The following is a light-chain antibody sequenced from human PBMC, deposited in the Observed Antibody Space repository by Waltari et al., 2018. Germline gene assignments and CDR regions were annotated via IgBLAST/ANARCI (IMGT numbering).Light chain of an antibody. V-gene: IGKV4-1*01. CDR1: QSLLHCSNNELY. J-gene: IGKJ2*01. Sequence: DIVMTQSPEYLAVSLGERATINCKSSQSLLHCSNNELYLALYQHKPSQSPKRLVHWASTRESWVPDRFSGSGSGREFTLTISSLQAEDVAVYYCQQYYSIPYTFGQGTRLEIK. CDR2: WAS. CDR3: QQYYSIPYT.